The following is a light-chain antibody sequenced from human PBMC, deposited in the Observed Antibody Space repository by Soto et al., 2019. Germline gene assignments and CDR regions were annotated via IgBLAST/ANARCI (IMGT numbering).Light chain of an antibody. CDR1: QSVSNNY. V-gene: IGKV3-20*01. J-gene: IGKJ2*01. CDR2: GAS. Sequence: EIVLTQSPGTLSLSPGERATLSCRASQSVSNNYLAWHQQKPGQAPRLLIYGASNRATGIPDRLSGSGSGTDFTLTISRMEPEDFAVYYCQQFANSYTFGQGTKVDIK. CDR3: QQFANSYT.